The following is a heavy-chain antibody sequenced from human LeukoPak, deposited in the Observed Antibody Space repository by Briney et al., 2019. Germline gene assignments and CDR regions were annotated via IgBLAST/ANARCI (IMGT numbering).Heavy chain of an antibody. Sequence: SETLSLTCTVSGGSISSSSYYWGWIRQPPGKGLEWIGSIYYSGSTYYNPSLKSRVTISVDTSKNQFSLKLSSVTAADTAVYYCARDFDYGNNWFDPWGQGTLVTVSS. V-gene: IGHV4-39*07. CDR3: ARDFDYGNNWFDP. CDR1: GGSISSSSYY. D-gene: IGHD4-17*01. CDR2: IYYSGST. J-gene: IGHJ5*02.